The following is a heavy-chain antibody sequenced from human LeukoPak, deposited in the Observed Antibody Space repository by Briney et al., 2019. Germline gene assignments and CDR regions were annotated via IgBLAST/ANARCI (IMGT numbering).Heavy chain of an antibody. J-gene: IGHJ4*02. CDR2: IYYSGST. Sequence: SETLSLTCTVSGGSISSYYWSWIRQPPGKGLEWIGYIYYSGSTNYNPSLKSRVTISVDTSKNQSSLKLSSVTAADTALYYCARGYCGGDCYLYYFDYWGQGTLSPSPQ. CDR3: ARGYCGGDCYLYYFDY. D-gene: IGHD2-21*02. V-gene: IGHV4-59*08. CDR1: GGSISSYY.